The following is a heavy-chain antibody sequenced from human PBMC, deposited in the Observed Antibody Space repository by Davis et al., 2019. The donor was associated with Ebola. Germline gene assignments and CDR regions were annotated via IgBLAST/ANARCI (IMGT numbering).Heavy chain of an antibody. D-gene: IGHD6-19*01. J-gene: IGHJ3*01. V-gene: IGHV3-23*01. Sequence: ETLSLTCAASGFVFRSYVMSWVRRAPGKGLEWVSTLGLSADTYYADSVKGRFTISRDNSKNTLHLQMNSLRVEDTATYYCAKDTSNVWFDVWGQGTVVTVSS. CDR1: GFVFRSYV. CDR3: AKDTSNVWFDV. CDR2: LGLSADT.